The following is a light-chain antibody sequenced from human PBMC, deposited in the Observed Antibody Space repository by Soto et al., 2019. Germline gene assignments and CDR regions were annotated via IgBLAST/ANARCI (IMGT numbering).Light chain of an antibody. CDR3: SSYTSSSTPL. CDR1: SSDVGGYNY. Sequence: QSVLTQPASVSGSPGQSITISCTGTSSDVGGYNYVSRYQQHPGKAPKLMIYEVSNRPSGVSNRFSGSKSGNTASLTISGLQAEDEADYYCSSYTSSSTPLFGGGIKLTVL. CDR2: EVS. J-gene: IGLJ2*01. V-gene: IGLV2-14*01.